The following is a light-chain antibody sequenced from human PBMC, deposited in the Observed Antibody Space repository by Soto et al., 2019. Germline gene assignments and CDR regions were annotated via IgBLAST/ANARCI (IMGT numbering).Light chain of an antibody. V-gene: IGKV3-15*01. CDR3: QQYNNWPPYT. J-gene: IGKJ2*01. CDR2: GAS. CDR1: QSVSSN. Sequence: EVVMMQSPATLSVSPGERATLSCRASQSVSSNLAWYQQKRGQPPRLLIYGASTRATGTPARFSGSGSGTEFTLTISSLQSEDFAVYYCQQYNNWPPYTFGQGTKLEIK.